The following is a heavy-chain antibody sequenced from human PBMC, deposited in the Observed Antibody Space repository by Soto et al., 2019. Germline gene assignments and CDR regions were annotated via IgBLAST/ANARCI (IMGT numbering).Heavy chain of an antibody. V-gene: IGHV1-18*01. CDR1: GYTFTSYG. D-gene: IGHD4-17*01. CDR2: ISAYNGNT. CDR3: ARNYGGKFYDPGIDN. J-gene: IGHJ4*02. Sequence: ASVKVSCKASGYTFTSYGISWVRQAPGQGLEWMGWISAYNGNTNYAQKLQGRVTMTTDTSTSTAYMELRSLRSEDTAVYYCARNYGGKFYDPGIDNWGQGTLVTVSS.